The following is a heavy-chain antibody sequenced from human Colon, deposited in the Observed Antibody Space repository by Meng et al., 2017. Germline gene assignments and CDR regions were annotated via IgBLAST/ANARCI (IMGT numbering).Heavy chain of an antibody. J-gene: IGHJ4*02. CDR3: ARSPYSGSALPFFDY. CDR2: IYYSGST. V-gene: IGHV4-30-4*01. CDR1: GDSFNSPDYY. D-gene: IGHD1-26*01. Sequence: VQVQESGPEFVKPSQILSLTCTVYGDSFNSPDYYWSWIRQTPEKGLEWIGYIYYSGSTYYNPSLKSRVSISGDTSNKQFSLKLTSVTAADTAVYYCARSPYSGSALPFFDYWGQGSLVTVSS.